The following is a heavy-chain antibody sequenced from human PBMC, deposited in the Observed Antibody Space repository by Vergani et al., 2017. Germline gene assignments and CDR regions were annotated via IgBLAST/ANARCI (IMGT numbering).Heavy chain of an antibody. J-gene: IGHJ4*02. CDR1: GGTFSSYA. Sequence: QVKLVQSGAEVKKPGSSVKVSCKASGGTFSSYAISWVRQAPGQGLEWMGRILPIFGTANYAQKFQGRVTITADESTSTAYMGRSSLRSEDMAVYYCARPLRGTSCYGLGYWGQGTLVTVSS. CDR3: ARPLRGTSCYGLGY. V-gene: IGHV1-69*18. CDR2: ILPIFGTA. D-gene: IGHD2-2*01.